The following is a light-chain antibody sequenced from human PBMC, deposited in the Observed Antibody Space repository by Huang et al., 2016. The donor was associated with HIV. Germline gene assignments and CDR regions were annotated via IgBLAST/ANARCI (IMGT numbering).Light chain of an antibody. J-gene: IGKJ4*01. CDR1: QSILYPSNSKNY. CDR2: WAA. V-gene: IGKV4-1*01. CDR3: QQYYRTPLT. Sequence: DIVMTQSPDSLAVSLGERATINCKSSQSILYPSNSKNYLAWYQQKPGQPPELLIYWAATREAGVPDRFSGSGSGTEFTLTISSLQAEDVAVYYCQQYYRTPLTFGGGTKVEIK.